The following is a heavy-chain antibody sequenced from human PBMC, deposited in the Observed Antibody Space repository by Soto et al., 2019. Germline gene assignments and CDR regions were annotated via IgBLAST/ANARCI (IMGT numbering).Heavy chain of an antibody. CDR3: ARDRVVTTERSYYYYYGMDV. V-gene: IGHV3-7*01. CDR2: IKQDGSEK. Sequence: GGSLRLSCAASGFTFSSYWMSWVRQAPGKGLEWVANIKQDGSEKYYVDSVKGRFTISRDNAKNSLYLQMNSLRAEDTAVYYCARDRVVTTERSYYYYYGMDVWGQGTRVTVSS. CDR1: GFTFSSYW. D-gene: IGHD2-21*02. J-gene: IGHJ6*02.